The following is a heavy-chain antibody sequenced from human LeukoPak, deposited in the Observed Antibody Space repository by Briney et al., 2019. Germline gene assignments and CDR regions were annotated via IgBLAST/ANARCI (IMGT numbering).Heavy chain of an antibody. V-gene: IGHV1-46*01. CDR3: ARDYCSSTSCYPTDAFDI. D-gene: IGHD2-2*01. J-gene: IGHJ3*02. CDR1: GYTFTGYY. Sequence: GASVKVSCKASGYTFTGYYMHWVRQAPGQGLEWMGIINPSGGSTSYAQEFQGRVTMTRDMSTSTVYMELSSLRSEDTAVYYCARDYCSSTSCYPTDAFDIWGQGTMVTVSS. CDR2: INPSGGST.